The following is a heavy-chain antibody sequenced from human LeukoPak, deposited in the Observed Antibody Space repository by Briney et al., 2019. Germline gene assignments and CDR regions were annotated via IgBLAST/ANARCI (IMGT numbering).Heavy chain of an antibody. CDR3: ARRDEWLLMMIDR. CDR1: GYTFTGYY. CDR2: INPNSGGT. Sequence: ASVKVSCKASGYTFTGYYMHWVRQAPGQGLEWMGWINPNSGGTNYAQKFQGRVTMNRDTSISTACMEQSRLRSDDTAVYYCARRDEWLLMMIDRWGRGTLVTVSS. J-gene: IGHJ5*02. D-gene: IGHD3-3*01. V-gene: IGHV1-2*02.